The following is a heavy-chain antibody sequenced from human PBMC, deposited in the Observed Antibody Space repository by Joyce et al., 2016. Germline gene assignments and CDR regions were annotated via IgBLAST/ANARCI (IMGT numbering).Heavy chain of an antibody. CDR1: SFDFSRFG. CDR3: TSLDS. V-gene: IGHV3-73*02. J-gene: IGHJ5*01. CDR2: VRTRASNYAT. Sequence: EVQVVQSGGGLVRPGGSLKLSCATSSFDFSRFGVYWVCQTSGKGLGWVGHVRTRASNYATEYAESVKGRFTISRDDSQNRAFLQMTNLKAEDTALYYCTSLDSWGPGALVTVSS.